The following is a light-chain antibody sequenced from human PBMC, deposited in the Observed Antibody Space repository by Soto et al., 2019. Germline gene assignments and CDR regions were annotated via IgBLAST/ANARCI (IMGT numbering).Light chain of an antibody. CDR2: SND. CDR3: AAWDDSLNGVL. Sequence: QSVLTQPPSASGTPGQRVSISCSGSRSNIGSNTVNWYQHLPGTAPRLLIYSNDQRPSGVPDRLSASKSGASASLAIIGLQSEDEADYYCAAWDDSLNGVLFGGGTKLTVL. J-gene: IGLJ3*02. CDR1: RSNIGSNT. V-gene: IGLV1-44*01.